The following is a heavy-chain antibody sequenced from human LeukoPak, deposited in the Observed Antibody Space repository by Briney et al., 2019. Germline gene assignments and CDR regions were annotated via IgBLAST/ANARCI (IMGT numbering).Heavy chain of an antibody. CDR3: ARDAPFDY. J-gene: IGHJ4*02. V-gene: IGHV3-48*03. CDR2: ISSSGSNI. CDR1: GFTFSSYE. Sequence: PGGSLRLSCAASGFTFSSYEMNWVRQAPGKGLEWVSYISSSGSNIYYADSVKGRFIISRDNAKNSLYLQKNSLRAEDTAVYYCARDAPFDYWGRGTLVTVSS.